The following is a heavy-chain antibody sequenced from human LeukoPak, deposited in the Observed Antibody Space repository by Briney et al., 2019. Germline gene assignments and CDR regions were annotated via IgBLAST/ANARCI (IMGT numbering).Heavy chain of an antibody. CDR3: ARSVAGRWFRQPGEGGYFDY. D-gene: IGHD7-27*01. CDR1: GYTFTNYY. CDR2: INPGGDNT. V-gene: IGHV1-46*01. Sequence: GASVKVSCKASGYTFTNYYIHWVRQAPGQGLEWMGLINPGGDNTNYAQNFQGRVTMTRDTSASTVYMELSSLRSEDTAMYYCARSVAGRWFRQPGEGGYFDYWGQGTLVTVSS. J-gene: IGHJ4*02.